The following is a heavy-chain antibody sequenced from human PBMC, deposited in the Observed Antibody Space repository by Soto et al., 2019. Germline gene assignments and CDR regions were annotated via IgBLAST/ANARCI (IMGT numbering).Heavy chain of an antibody. Sequence: VGSLRLSCAASGFTFSSYGMHWVRQAPGKGLEWVAVISYDGSNKYYADSVKGRFTISRDNSKNTLYLQMNSLRAEDTAVYYCAKDRIAARPSVFDYWGQGTLVTVSS. CDR2: ISYDGSNK. CDR1: GFTFSSYG. D-gene: IGHD6-6*01. J-gene: IGHJ4*02. CDR3: AKDRIAARPSVFDY. V-gene: IGHV3-30*18.